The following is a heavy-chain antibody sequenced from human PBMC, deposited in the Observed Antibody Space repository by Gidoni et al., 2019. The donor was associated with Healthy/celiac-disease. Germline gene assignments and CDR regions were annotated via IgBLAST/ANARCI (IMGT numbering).Heavy chain of an antibody. J-gene: IGHJ2*01. Sequence: GLVKPSETLSLTCTVSGGSISSYYCSWIRQPPGKGLEWIGYIYYSGSTNDNPSLKGRVTISVDTSKNQFSLKLSSVTAADTAVYYCARWGGNYYDSSGYYDWYFDLWGRGTLVTVSS. V-gene: IGHV4-59*01. CDR1: GGSISSYY. CDR2: IYYSGST. CDR3: ARWGGNYYDSSGYYDWYFDL. D-gene: IGHD3-22*01.